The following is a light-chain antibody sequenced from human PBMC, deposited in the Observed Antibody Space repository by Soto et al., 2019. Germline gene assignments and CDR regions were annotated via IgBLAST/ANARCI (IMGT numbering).Light chain of an antibody. CDR3: QTLGTGIVV. V-gene: IGLV4-69*01. J-gene: IGLJ2*01. Sequence: HLVLTQSPSASASLGASVKLTCTLSSGHSSYAIAWHQQQPEKGPRYLMKLNSDGSHSKGDGIPDRFSGSSSGAERYLTISSLQSEDEADYYCQTLGTGIVVFGGGTKLTVL. CDR2: LNSDGSH. CDR1: SGHSSYA.